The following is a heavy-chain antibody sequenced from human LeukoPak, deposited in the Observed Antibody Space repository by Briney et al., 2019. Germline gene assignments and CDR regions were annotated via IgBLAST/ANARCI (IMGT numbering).Heavy chain of an antibody. CDR1: GFSLSTRAMG. CDR2: MELDDDK. CDR3: ARMDLMGKLRYASDI. V-gene: IGHV2-70*11. J-gene: IGHJ3*02. Sequence: SGPTLVNPTQTLTLTCTFSGFSLSTRAMGVSWIRLPQGKALEWLARMELDDDKYYSTSLKTRLTISKDTSKNQVVLRMTNIDPVDTATYYCARMDLMGKLRYASDIWGQGTMVTVSS. D-gene: IGHD2-8*01.